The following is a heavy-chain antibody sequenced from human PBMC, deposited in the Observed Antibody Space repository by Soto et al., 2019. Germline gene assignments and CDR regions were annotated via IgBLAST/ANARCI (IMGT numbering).Heavy chain of an antibody. V-gene: IGHV3-23*01. D-gene: IGHD3-10*01. J-gene: IGHJ5*02. CDR3: VTAGLWAKGGWFDP. Sequence: EVQLLESGGGLVQPGGSLRLSCAASGFTFSSYAMSWVRQAPGKGLEWVSAISGSGGSTYYADSVKGRFTISRDNSKNTLYLQMNSLRAEDTAVYYCVTAGLWAKGGWFDPWGQGTLVTVSS. CDR1: GFTFSSYA. CDR2: ISGSGGST.